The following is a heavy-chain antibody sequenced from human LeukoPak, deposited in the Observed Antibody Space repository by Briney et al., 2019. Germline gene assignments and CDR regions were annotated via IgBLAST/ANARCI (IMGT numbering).Heavy chain of an antibody. CDR1: GGSISSYY. CDR3: ARDTTVALDY. D-gene: IGHD6-19*01. Sequence: SETLSLTCTVSGGSISSYYWSWIRQPPGKGLEWIGYIYYSGSTNYNPSLKSRVTISVDTSKNQLSLKLSSVTAADTAVYYCARDTTVALDYWGQGTLVTVSS. J-gene: IGHJ4*02. CDR2: IYYSGST. V-gene: IGHV4-59*01.